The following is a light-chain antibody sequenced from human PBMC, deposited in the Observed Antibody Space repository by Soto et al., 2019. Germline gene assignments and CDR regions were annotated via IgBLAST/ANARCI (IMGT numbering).Light chain of an antibody. CDR3: CSYTNDNTYV. CDR1: SSDIGLYNR. V-gene: IGLV2-18*02. J-gene: IGLJ1*01. CDR2: DVS. Sequence: QPVLTQPPSVSGSPGQSLTISCSGTSSDIGLYNRVSWYQQSPGTAPKLMIYDVSNRPSGVPDRFSVSRSGNTASLTISGLQPEDEADYYCCSYTNDNTYVFGTGTKVTVL.